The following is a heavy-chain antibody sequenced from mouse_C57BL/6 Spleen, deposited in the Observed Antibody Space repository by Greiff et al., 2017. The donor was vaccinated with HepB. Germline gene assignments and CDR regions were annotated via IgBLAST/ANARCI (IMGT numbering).Heavy chain of an antibody. Sequence: VQLQQSGGGLVKPGGSLKLSCAASGFTFSDYGMHWVRQAPEKGLEWVAYISSGSSTIYYADTVKGRFTISRDNAKNTLFLQMTSLRSEDTAMYYCARPGTGYYFDYWGQGTTLTVSS. J-gene: IGHJ2*01. CDR3: ARPGTGYYFDY. V-gene: IGHV5-17*01. CDR2: ISSGSSTI. D-gene: IGHD4-1*01. CDR1: GFTFSDYG.